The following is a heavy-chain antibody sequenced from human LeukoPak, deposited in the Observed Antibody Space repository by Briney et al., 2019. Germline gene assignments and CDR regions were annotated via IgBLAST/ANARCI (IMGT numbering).Heavy chain of an antibody. V-gene: IGHV4-30-2*01. D-gene: IGHD3-10*01. CDR2: IYHSGST. Sequence: PSQTLSLTCIVSGVSISSGGYSWSWVRQPPGKGLEWIGCIYHSGSTYYNPSLKSRVTISVDRSKNQFSLKLSSVTAADTAVYYCARGPYYYGSGSYRSSWFDPWGQGTLVTVSS. CDR1: GVSISSGGYS. J-gene: IGHJ5*02. CDR3: ARGPYYYGSGSYRSSWFDP.